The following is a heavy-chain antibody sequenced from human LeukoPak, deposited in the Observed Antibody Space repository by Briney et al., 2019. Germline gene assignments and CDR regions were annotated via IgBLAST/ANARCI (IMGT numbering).Heavy chain of an antibody. Sequence: EASVKVSCKASGYTFTVYYMHWVRQAPGQGLEWMGRVSPNSGATNYAQKFQGRVTMTRDTSLSTAYTEVSSLRSDDTAVYYCARDQGGTTYFDYWGQGTLVTVSS. D-gene: IGHD1-1*01. J-gene: IGHJ4*02. CDR2: VSPNSGAT. CDR1: GYTFTVYY. CDR3: ARDQGGTTYFDY. V-gene: IGHV1-2*06.